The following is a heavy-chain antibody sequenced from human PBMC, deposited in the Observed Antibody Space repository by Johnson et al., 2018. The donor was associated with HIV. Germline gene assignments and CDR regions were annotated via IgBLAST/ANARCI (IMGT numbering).Heavy chain of an antibody. J-gene: IGHJ3*02. CDR1: GFIVSSNC. V-gene: IGHV3-66*03. D-gene: IGHD5-12*01. CDR3: AKDGDWDTVAHAFDI. Sequence: VQLVESGGGLMQPGGSLRLSCAASGFIVSSNCMTWVRQAPGKGLEWVSGINWNGGSTGYADSVKGRFSISRDNSEKTMYLQMNSLRPEDTAVYYCAKDGDWDTVAHAFDIWGQGTMVTVSS. CDR2: INWNGGST.